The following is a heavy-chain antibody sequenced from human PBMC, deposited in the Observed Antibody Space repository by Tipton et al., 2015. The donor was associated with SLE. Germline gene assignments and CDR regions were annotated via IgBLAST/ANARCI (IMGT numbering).Heavy chain of an antibody. V-gene: IGHV4-61*02. CDR3: ARDLGYGLDV. CDR2: IYTSGST. Sequence: GLVKPSETLSLTCSVSGGSISSGSYYWSWIRQPAGKGLEWIGRIYTSGSTNYNPSLKSRVTISLDTSKNHLSLNLTSVTAADTAVYYCARDLGYGLDVWGQGTTVTVSS. CDR1: GGSISSGSYY. D-gene: IGHD7-27*01. J-gene: IGHJ6*02.